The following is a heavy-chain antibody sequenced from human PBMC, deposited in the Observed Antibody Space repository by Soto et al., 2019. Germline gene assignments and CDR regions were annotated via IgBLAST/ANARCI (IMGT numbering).Heavy chain of an antibody. Sequence: ASVKVSCKASGYTFTSYGISWVRQAPGQGLEWMGWISAYNGNTNYAQKLQGRVTMTTDTSTSTAYMELRSLRSDDTAAYYCARDRTNYDFWSGYGYYYYGMDVWGQGTTVTVSS. J-gene: IGHJ6*02. V-gene: IGHV1-18*01. CDR3: ARDRTNYDFWSGYGYYYYGMDV. CDR1: GYTFTSYG. D-gene: IGHD3-3*01. CDR2: ISAYNGNT.